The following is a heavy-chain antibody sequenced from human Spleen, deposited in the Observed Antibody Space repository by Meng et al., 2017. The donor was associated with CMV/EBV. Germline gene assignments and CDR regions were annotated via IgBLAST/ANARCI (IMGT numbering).Heavy chain of an antibody. V-gene: IGHV3-21*01. CDR3: AKDGGTGGDVTVTSYYGMGV. CDR1: GFTFSSYS. Sequence: GESLKISCAASGFTFSSYSMNWVRQAPGKGLEWVSSISSSSSYIYYADSVKGRFTISRDNAKNSLYLQMNNLRAEDTAVYYCAKDGGTGGDVTVTSYYGMGVWGQGTTVTVSS. D-gene: IGHD1-1*01. CDR2: ISSSSSYI. J-gene: IGHJ6*02.